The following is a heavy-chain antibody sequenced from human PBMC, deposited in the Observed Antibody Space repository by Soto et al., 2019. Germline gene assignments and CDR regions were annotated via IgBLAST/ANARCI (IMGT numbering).Heavy chain of an antibody. CDR2: IWYDGSNK. Sequence: GGSLRLSCAASGFTFSSYGMHWVRQAPGKGLEWVAVIWYDGSNKYYADSVKGRFTISRDNSKNTLYLQMNSLRAEDTAVYYCARDPVTHYGDYNWFDPWGQGTLVTVSS. V-gene: IGHV3-33*01. CDR1: GFTFSSYG. J-gene: IGHJ5*02. CDR3: ARDPVTHYGDYNWFDP. D-gene: IGHD4-17*01.